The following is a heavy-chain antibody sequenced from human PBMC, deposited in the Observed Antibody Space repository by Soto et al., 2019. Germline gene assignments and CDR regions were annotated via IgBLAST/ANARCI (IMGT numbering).Heavy chain of an antibody. CDR3: ARGRTYYYDSSGYYWDY. V-gene: IGHV4-4*02. CDR2: IYHSGST. D-gene: IGHD3-22*01. CDR1: GGSISSSNW. J-gene: IGHJ4*02. Sequence: QVQLQESGPGLVKPSGTLSLTCAVSGGSISSSNWWSWVRQPPGKGLEWIGEIYHSGSTNYNPSLKSRVTISVDKSKNPFSLKLSSVTAADTAVYYCARGRTYYYDSSGYYWDYWGQGTLVTVSS.